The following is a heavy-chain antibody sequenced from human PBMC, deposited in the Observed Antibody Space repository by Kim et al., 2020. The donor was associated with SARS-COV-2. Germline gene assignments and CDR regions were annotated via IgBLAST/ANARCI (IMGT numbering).Heavy chain of an antibody. D-gene: IGHD6-19*01. V-gene: IGHV4-59*08. J-gene: IGHJ5*02. Sequence: PYLKSRVTISVDTAKNQFALKLSSVTAADTAVYYCARHVRQWLGQGWFDPWGQGTLVTVSS. CDR3: ARHVRQWLGQGWFDP.